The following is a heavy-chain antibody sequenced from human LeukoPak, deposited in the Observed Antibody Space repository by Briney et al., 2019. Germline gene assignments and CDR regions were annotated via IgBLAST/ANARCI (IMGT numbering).Heavy chain of an antibody. D-gene: IGHD2-15*01. CDR2: ISNSGSYI. CDR1: GFTFSSYS. V-gene: IGHV3-21*01. Sequence: PGGSLRLSCAASGFTFSSYSMYWVRQAPGKGLKWVSSISNSGSYIFYADSVKGRFTISRDNAKNSLYLQMNSLRAEDTAVYYCARDKRWHYGMDVWGQGTTVTVSS. J-gene: IGHJ6*02. CDR3: ARDKRWHYGMDV.